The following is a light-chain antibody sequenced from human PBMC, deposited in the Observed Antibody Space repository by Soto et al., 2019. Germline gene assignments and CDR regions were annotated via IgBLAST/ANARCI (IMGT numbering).Light chain of an antibody. J-gene: IGKJ1*01. CDR1: QSVSSSY. Sequence: EIVLTQSPGTLSLSPGERATLSCRASQSVSSSYLAWYQQKPGQAPRLLIYGASSRATGIPDRFSGSESGTYFTLTISRLEPEDFSVYYCQQYGSSLAWTFGQGTKVEIK. V-gene: IGKV3-20*01. CDR2: GAS. CDR3: QQYGSSLAWT.